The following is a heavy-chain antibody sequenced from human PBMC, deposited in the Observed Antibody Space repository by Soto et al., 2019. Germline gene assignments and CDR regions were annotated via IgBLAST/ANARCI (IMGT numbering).Heavy chain of an antibody. D-gene: IGHD2-15*01. J-gene: IGHJ4*02. CDR1: GFTFSSYW. Sequence: GGSLRLSCAASGFTFSSYWMHWVRQVPGKGLVWVSRVNSDGGDTAHADSVRGRFSISRDNAENTVYLEMNSLRAEDTAVYYCARDGASGVRTNFDCWGQGTQVTVSS. CDR3: ARDGASGVRTNFDC. V-gene: IGHV3-74*01. CDR2: VNSDGGDT.